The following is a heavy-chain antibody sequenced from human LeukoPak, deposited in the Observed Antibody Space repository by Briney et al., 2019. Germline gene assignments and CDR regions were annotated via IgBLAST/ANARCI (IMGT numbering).Heavy chain of an antibody. J-gene: IGHJ4*02. Sequence: KTSETLSLTCTVSGGSISSSSYYWGWIRQPPGKGLEWIGSIYYSGSTYYNPSLKSRDTISVDTSKNQFSLKLSSVTAADTAVYYCARPGVLEALDDYWGQGTLVTVSS. CDR1: GGSISSSSYY. V-gene: IGHV4-39*01. CDR3: ARPGVLEALDDY. CDR2: IYYSGST. D-gene: IGHD3-10*01.